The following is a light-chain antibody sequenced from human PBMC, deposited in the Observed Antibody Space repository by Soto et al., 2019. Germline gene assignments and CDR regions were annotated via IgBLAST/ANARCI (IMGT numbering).Light chain of an antibody. CDR3: SSYAGSYTYV. J-gene: IGLJ1*01. V-gene: IGLV2-18*02. CDR2: EVS. Sequence: QSALTQPPSVSGSPGQSVTISCTGTSSDVGSYNRVSWYQQPPGTAPKLMIYEVSNRPSGVPDRFSGSKSGNTASLTISGLQAEDEADYYCSSYAGSYTYVFGTGTKLTVL. CDR1: SSDVGSYNR.